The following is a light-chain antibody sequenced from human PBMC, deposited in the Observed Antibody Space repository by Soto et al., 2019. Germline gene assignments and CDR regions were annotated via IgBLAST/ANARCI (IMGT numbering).Light chain of an antibody. CDR2: DAS. Sequence: EIVLTQSPATLSLSPGERATLSCRASQSISFYLTWYQHKPGQAPRFLIYDASNRATGIPARFSGSGDGTDFTLTISRLEPEDFAVYYCQQYGRSSLTFGGGTKVDIK. J-gene: IGKJ4*01. CDR3: QQYGRSSLT. V-gene: IGKV3-11*01. CDR1: QSISFY.